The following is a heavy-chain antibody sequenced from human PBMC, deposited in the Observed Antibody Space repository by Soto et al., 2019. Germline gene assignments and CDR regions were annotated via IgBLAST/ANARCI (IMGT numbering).Heavy chain of an antibody. CDR3: ARVSWVISDAGWFDP. CDR1: GGSISSGGYY. D-gene: IGHD2-21*01. V-gene: IGHV4-31*03. Sequence: QVQLQESGPGLVKPSQTLSLTCTVSGGSISSGGYYWSWIRQHPGKGLEWLGYIYYSGSTYYNPSLKSRVTISVDTSKNQFSLKLSSVTAADTAVYYCARVSWVISDAGWFDPWGQGTLVTVSS. J-gene: IGHJ5*02. CDR2: IYYSGST.